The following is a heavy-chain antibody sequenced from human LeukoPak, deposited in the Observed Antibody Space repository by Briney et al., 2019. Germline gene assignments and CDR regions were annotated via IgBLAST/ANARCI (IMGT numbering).Heavy chain of an antibody. Sequence: GASVKVSCKASGYTFTGYYMHWVRQAPGQGLEWMGRIIPIFGTANYAQKFQGRVTITTDESTSTAYMELSSLRSEDTAVYYCARDSPYYYGSGSLGYWGQGTLVTVSS. CDR1: GYTFTGYY. D-gene: IGHD3-10*01. J-gene: IGHJ4*02. CDR3: ARDSPYYYGSGSLGY. CDR2: IIPIFGTA. V-gene: IGHV1-69*05.